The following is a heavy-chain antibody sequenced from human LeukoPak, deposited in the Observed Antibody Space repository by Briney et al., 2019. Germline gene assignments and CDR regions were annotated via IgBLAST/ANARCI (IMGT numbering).Heavy chain of an antibody. J-gene: IGHJ4*02. CDR1: GGSFNFYY. V-gene: IGHV4-34*01. Sequence: SETLSLTCAVFGGSFNFYYWSWIRQPPGKGLEWIGEISHSGSTNYNPSLKSRVTISANTAKNQFSLKLSSVTAADTAVYYCARSIAARPPFDYWGQGTLVTVSS. CDR2: ISHSGST. D-gene: IGHD6-6*01. CDR3: ARSIAARPPFDY.